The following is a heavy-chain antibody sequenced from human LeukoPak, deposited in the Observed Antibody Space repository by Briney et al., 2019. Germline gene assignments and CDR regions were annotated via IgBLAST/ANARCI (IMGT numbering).Heavy chain of an antibody. Sequence: GSLRLSCAASGLSFSSYGMHWVRQPPGKGLEWIGSIYYSGSTNYNPSLKSRVTISVDTSKNQFSLKLSSVTAADTAVYYCARVVEMATIGYFDYWGQGTLVTVSS. V-gene: IGHV4-59*01. CDR1: GLSFSSYG. D-gene: IGHD5-24*01. CDR2: IYYSGST. CDR3: ARVVEMATIGYFDY. J-gene: IGHJ4*02.